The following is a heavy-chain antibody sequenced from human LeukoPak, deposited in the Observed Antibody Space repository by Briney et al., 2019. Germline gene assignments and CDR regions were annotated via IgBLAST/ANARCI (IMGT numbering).Heavy chain of an antibody. V-gene: IGHV4-59*01. CDR3: ARERYGSGSYYTGHAFDI. CDR2: IYYSGST. Sequence: PSETLSLTCTVSGGSISSYYWSWIRQPPGKGLEWIGYIYYSGSTNYNPSLKSRVTISVDTSKNQFSLKLSSVTAADTAVYYCARERYGSGSYYTGHAFDIWGQGTMVTVSS. D-gene: IGHD3-10*01. CDR1: GGSISSYY. J-gene: IGHJ3*02.